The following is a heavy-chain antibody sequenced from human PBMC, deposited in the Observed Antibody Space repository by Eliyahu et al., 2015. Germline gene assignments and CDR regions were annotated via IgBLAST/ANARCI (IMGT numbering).Heavy chain of an antibody. CDR3: ARWSPRLDAFDI. D-gene: IGHD2-15*01. Sequence: EVQLLESGGGLVQPGVSLRLSXAASGFSFXTSAMGWVRQTPRKGLEWGSVFSAFNGGGGGTFYPDSLKGRFTISRDNSKNTLYLQMNSLRAEDTAVYYCARWSPRLDAFDIWGQGTTVTVSS. CDR1: GFSFXTSA. V-gene: IGHV3-23*01. CDR2: FSAFNGGGGGT. J-gene: IGHJ3*02.